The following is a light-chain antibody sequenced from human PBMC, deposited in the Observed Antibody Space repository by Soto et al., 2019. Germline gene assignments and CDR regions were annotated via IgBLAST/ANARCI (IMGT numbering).Light chain of an antibody. Sequence: QPVLTQPPSASATPGQRVTISCSGSSSNIGTYYVYWYQHLPGTAPKVLIYRNNQRPSGVPDRFSGSKSGTSASLAISGLRSEDEADYYCAAWDDSLSGHVVFGGGTQLTVL. CDR3: AAWDDSLSGHVV. V-gene: IGLV1-47*01. CDR1: SSNIGTYY. J-gene: IGLJ2*01. CDR2: RNN.